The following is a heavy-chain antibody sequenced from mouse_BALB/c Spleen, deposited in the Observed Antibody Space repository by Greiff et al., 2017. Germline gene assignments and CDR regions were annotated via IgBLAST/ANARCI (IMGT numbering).Heavy chain of an antibody. J-gene: IGHJ1*01. CDR1: GYTFTSYY. CDR2: INPSNGGT. V-gene: IGHV1S81*02. CDR3: TRGYYDYEANWYFDV. D-gene: IGHD2-4*01. Sequence: QVQLQQSGAELVKPGASVKLSCKASGYTFTSYYMYWVKQRPGQGLEWIGEINPSNGGTNFNEKFKSKATLTVDNTSSTAYMQLSSLTSEDSAVYYCTRGYYDYEANWYFDVWGAGTTVTVSS.